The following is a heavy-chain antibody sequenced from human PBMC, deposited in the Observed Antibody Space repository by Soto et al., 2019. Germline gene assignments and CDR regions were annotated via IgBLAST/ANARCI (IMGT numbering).Heavy chain of an antibody. J-gene: IGHJ6*02. CDR2: IYYSGTT. D-gene: IGHD2-2*01. CDR1: GGSISSVGYY. V-gene: IGHV4-39*01. Sequence: QVRLQESGPGLVKPSETLSLTCTVSGGSISSVGYYWVWIRQPPGKGLEWIGSIYYSGTTDYNPSLTSRVTISADTSQNRFSLNLSSMTAADTAVYYCAKRRVVPTARYYYYGLDVWGQGTTVTVS. CDR3: AKRRVVPTARYYYYGLDV.